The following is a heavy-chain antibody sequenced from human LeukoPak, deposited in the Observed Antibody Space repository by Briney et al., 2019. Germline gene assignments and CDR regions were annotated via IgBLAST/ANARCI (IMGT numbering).Heavy chain of an antibody. J-gene: IGHJ4*02. Sequence: SGGSLRLSCAASGFTFSTYAMSWVRQAPGKGLEWVSGLNSATTYYADSVKGRFITSRDNSKNTLYLQMNSLRAEDSAVYYCANLDWSSSAYWGQGTLVTVSS. D-gene: IGHD3-9*01. V-gene: IGHV3-23*01. CDR3: ANLDWSSSAY. CDR1: GFTFSTYA. CDR2: LNSATT.